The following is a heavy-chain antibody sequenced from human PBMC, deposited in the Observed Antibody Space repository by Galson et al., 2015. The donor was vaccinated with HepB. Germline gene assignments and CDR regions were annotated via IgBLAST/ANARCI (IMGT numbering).Heavy chain of an antibody. Sequence: SLRLSCAASGFTFSSYGMHWVRQAPGKGLEWVAVISYDGSNKYYADSVKGRFTISRDNSKNTLYLQMNSLRAEDTAVYYCAKDMGEAAGDYYYYYDMDVWGQGTTVTVSS. D-gene: IGHD6-13*01. CDR1: GFTFSSYG. CDR2: ISYDGSNK. V-gene: IGHV3-30*18. J-gene: IGHJ6*02. CDR3: AKDMGEAAGDYYYYYDMDV.